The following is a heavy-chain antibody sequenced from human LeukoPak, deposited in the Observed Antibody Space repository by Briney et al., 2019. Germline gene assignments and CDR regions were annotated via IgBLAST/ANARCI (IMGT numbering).Heavy chain of an antibody. D-gene: IGHD2-2*01. CDR2: IYYSGST. Sequence: TTSETLSLTCTVSGGSVSSSSYYWGWIRQPPGKGLEWIGSIYYSGSTYYNPSLKSRVTISVDTSKNQFSLNLSSVTAADTAVYYCARLVVVPAATHARDYWGQGTLVTVSS. CDR3: ARLVVVPAATHARDY. J-gene: IGHJ4*02. CDR1: GGSVSSSSYY. V-gene: IGHV4-39*01.